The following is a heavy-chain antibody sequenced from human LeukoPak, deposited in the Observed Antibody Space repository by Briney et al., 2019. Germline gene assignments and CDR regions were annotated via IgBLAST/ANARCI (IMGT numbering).Heavy chain of an antibody. V-gene: IGHV1-69*02. CDR1: GGTFSSYT. D-gene: IGHD5-12*01. CDR2: IIPILGIA. J-gene: IGHJ4*02. CDR3: AIRRGYSGYDGDY. Sequence: SVKVSCKASGGTFSSYTISWVRQAPGQGLEWMGRIIPILGIANYAQKFQGRVTITADKSTSTAYMELSSLRSEDTAVYYCAIRRGYSGYDGDYWGQGTLVTVSS.